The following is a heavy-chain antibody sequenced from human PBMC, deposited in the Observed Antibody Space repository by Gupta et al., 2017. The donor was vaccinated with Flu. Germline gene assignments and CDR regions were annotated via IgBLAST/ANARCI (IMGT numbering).Heavy chain of an antibody. D-gene: IGHD4-4*01. J-gene: IGHJ1*01. CDR1: SHYW. CDR2: LKQDGSDQ. CDR3: TRGAHYSTYRCFET. V-gene: IGHV3-7*01. Sequence: SHYWMSWVRHIPGKGLEWVATLKQDGSDQDYGDSVKGRFTISRDSAKNSLYLQMTGLRVEDTAVYYCTRGAHYSTYRCFETWGQVTRVTVP.